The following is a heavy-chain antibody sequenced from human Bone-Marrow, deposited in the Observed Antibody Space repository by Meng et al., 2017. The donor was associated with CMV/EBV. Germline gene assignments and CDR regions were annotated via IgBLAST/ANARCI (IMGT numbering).Heavy chain of an antibody. D-gene: IGHD2-2*01. CDR3: TTGESIVVVPAATNFDY. CDR2: IKSKTDGGTT. Sequence: GESLKISCAASGFTFSNAWMSWVRQAPGKGLERVGRIKSKTDGGTTDYAAPVKGRFTISRDDSKNTLYLQMNSLKTEDTAVYYCTTGESIVVVPAATNFDYWGQGTLVTVSS. J-gene: IGHJ4*02. V-gene: IGHV3-15*01. CDR1: GFTFSNAW.